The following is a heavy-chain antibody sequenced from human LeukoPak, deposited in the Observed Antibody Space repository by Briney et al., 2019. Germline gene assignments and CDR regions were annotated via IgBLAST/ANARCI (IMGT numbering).Heavy chain of an antibody. CDR1: GFSLSTSGMC. Sequence: SGPTLVNPTQTLTLTCTFSGFSLSTSGMCVSWIRQPPGKALEWLARIDWDDDKYYSTSLKTRLTISKDTSKNQVVLTMTNMDPVHTATYYCAHELGYYYYMDVWGKGTTVTVSS. J-gene: IGHJ6*03. V-gene: IGHV2-70*11. D-gene: IGHD6-13*01. CDR3: AHELGYYYYMDV. CDR2: IDWDDDK.